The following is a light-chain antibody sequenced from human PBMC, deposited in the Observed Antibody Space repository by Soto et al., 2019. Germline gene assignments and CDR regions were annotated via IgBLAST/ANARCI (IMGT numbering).Light chain of an antibody. Sequence: EIVLTQSPGTLSLSPGERATLSCRARQSVSSSYLAWYQQKPGQAPRLLIHGASSRATGIPDRFSGSGSGTDFTLTISRLEPEDFAVYYCQQYGSSPLTFGGGTKVDIK. CDR1: QSVSSSY. J-gene: IGKJ4*01. CDR2: GAS. V-gene: IGKV3-20*01. CDR3: QQYGSSPLT.